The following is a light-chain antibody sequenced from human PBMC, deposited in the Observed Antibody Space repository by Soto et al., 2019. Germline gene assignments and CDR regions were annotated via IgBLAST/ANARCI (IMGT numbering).Light chain of an antibody. J-gene: IGLJ1*01. CDR2: EVN. V-gene: IGLV2-8*01. CDR1: SSDITDNKY. CDR3: NSYVGSNNYV. Sequence: QSVLTQPHSASGSPGQSVTISCTGTSSDITDNKYASWFQQHPGKAPKVLIYEVNKRPSGVPDRFSGSKSGNTASLTVSGLQADDGADYYCNSYVGSNNYVFGTGTKVTVL.